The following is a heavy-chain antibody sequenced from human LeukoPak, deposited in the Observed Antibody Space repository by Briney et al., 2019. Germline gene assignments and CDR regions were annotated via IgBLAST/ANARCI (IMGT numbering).Heavy chain of an antibody. V-gene: IGHV3-66*02. CDR3: ARDRGRGYDSSGYYWRYYFDY. CDR2: IYSGGST. Sequence: GGSLRLSCAASGFTVSSNYMSWVRQAPGKGLEWVSVIYSGGSTYYADSVKGRFTISRDNSKNTLYLQMNSLRAEDTAVYYCARDRGRGYDSSGYYWRYYFDYWGQGILVTVSS. D-gene: IGHD3-22*01. J-gene: IGHJ4*02. CDR1: GFTVSSNY.